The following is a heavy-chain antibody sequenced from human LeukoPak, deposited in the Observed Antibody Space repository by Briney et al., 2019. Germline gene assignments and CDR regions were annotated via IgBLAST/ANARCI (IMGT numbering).Heavy chain of an antibody. CDR3: VGGGIKGY. CDR1: GFTFDDYG. D-gene: IGHD3-10*01. Sequence: GGSLRLSCAASGFTFDDYGMHWVRQAPGKGLEWVSLISGDGGSTYYADSVKGRFTISRDNAKNSLYLQMNSLRAEDTAVYYCVGGGIKGYWGQGTLVTVSS. CDR2: ISGDGGST. J-gene: IGHJ4*02. V-gene: IGHV3-43*02.